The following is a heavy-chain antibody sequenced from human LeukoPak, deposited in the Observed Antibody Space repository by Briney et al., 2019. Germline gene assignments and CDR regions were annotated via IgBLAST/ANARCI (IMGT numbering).Heavy chain of an antibody. Sequence: SETLSLTCTVSGGSISSYYWSWIRQPPGKGLEWIGYIYYSGSTNYNPSLKSRVTISVDTSKNQFSLKLSPVTAADTAVYYCARDRGSGWYFDYWGQGTLVTVSS. CDR1: GGSISSYY. V-gene: IGHV4-59*01. D-gene: IGHD6-19*01. J-gene: IGHJ4*02. CDR2: IYYSGST. CDR3: ARDRGSGWYFDY.